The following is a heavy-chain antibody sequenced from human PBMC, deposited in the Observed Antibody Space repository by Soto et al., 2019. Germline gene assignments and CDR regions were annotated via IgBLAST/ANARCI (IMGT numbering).Heavy chain of an antibody. CDR2: VYYRGRS. Sequence: SETLCLTCTVSGGSVTNSSYYWGWIRQSPGKGLEWIGSVYYRGRSYSKSSVKSRVTISVDTSKNRFSLSLNSVTASDTAVYFCVSQRTTVPTKAYFAYWGPGDLVTVYS. CDR3: VSQRTTVPTKAYFAY. J-gene: IGHJ4*02. V-gene: IGHV4-39*01. D-gene: IGHD4-17*01. CDR1: GGSVTNSSYY.